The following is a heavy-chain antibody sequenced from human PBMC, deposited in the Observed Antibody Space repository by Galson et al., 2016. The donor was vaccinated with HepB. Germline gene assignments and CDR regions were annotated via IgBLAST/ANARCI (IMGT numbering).Heavy chain of an antibody. CDR3: ARHSRSATTGTTRAFDY. CDR1: GGSISSSSSY. Sequence: SETLSLTCTVSGGSISSSSSYWGWIRQPPGKVLEWIGTIYYNGSTYSNPSLKSRVTVSVDTSKNQFSLKLSSVTAADTAVYDCARHSRSATTGTTRAFDYWGQGTLVTVSS. CDR2: IYYNGST. V-gene: IGHV4-39*01. D-gene: IGHD1-1*01. J-gene: IGHJ4*02.